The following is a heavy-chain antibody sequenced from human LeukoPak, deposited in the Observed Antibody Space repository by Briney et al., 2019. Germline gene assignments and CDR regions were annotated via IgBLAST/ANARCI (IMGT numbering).Heavy chain of an antibody. Sequence: GGSLRLSCAASGFTFSSDSMNWVRQAPGKGLEWVSSISSSSSYIYYADSVKGRFTISRDNAKNSLYLQMNSLRAEDTAVYYCTKRQWPGGGHFEYWGQGTLVTVSS. J-gene: IGHJ4*02. CDR1: GFTFSSDS. V-gene: IGHV3-21*04. CDR3: TKRQWPGGGHFEY. CDR2: ISSSSSYI. D-gene: IGHD2-8*01.